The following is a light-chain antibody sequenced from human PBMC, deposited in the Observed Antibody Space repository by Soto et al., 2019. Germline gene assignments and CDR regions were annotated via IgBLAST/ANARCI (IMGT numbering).Light chain of an antibody. CDR1: SSDVGSYNR. CDR2: EVS. V-gene: IGLV2-18*02. J-gene: IGLJ1*01. Sequence: QSALTQPPSVSGSPGQSVTISCTGTSSDVGSYNRVSWYQQPPGTAPKLMIYEVSNRPSGVPDRFSGSKSGITASLTISGLQAEDEADYYCSSYTSSSTLYVFGTGTKVTVL. CDR3: SSYTSSSTLYV.